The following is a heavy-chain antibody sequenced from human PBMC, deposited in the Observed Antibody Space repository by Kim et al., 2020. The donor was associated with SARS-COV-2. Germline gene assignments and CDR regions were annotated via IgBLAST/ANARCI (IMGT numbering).Heavy chain of an antibody. Sequence: GGSLRLSCAASGFTFSSYGMHWVRQAPGKGLEWVAVIWYDGSNKYYADSVKGRFTISRDNSKNTLYLQMNSLRAEDTAVYYCARDGRLVYGMDVWGQGTTVTVSS. D-gene: IGHD6-19*01. J-gene: IGHJ6*02. CDR2: IWYDGSNK. CDR1: GFTFSSYG. V-gene: IGHV3-33*01. CDR3: ARDGRLVYGMDV.